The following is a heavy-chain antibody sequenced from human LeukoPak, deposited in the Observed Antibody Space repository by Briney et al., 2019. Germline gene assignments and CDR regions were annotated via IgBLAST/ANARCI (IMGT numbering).Heavy chain of an antibody. J-gene: IGHJ3*02. CDR3: ARAGKYYYDSSGYYGANAFDI. CDR1: GGSISSYH. V-gene: IGHV4-59*13. CDR2: IYYSGST. Sequence: SETLSLTCTVSGGSISSYHWSWIRQPPGKGLEWIGYIYYSGSTNYNPSLKSRVTISVDTSKNQFSLKLSSVTAADTAVYYCARAGKYYYDSSGYYGANAFDIWGQGTMVTVSS. D-gene: IGHD3-22*01.